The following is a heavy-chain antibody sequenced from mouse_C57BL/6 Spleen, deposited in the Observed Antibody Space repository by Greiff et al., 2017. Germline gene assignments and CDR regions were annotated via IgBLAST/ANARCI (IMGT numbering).Heavy chain of an antibody. CDR3: ALLLRFAY. CDR1: GYTFTSYW. V-gene: IGHV1-53*01. CDR2: INPSNGGT. J-gene: IGHJ3*01. Sequence: VQLKQPGTELVKPGASVKLSCKASGYTFTSYWMHCVKPRPGHGLELIGNINPSNGGTNYNEKFKSKATLTVDKSSSTAYMQLSSLTSEDSAVYYCALLLRFAYWGQGTLVTVSA. D-gene: IGHD1-1*01.